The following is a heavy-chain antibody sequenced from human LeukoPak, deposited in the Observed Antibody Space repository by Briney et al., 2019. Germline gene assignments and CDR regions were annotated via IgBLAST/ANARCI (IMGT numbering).Heavy chain of an antibody. CDR3: AKVAWDGYYYDSPFDY. J-gene: IGHJ4*02. V-gene: IGHV3-23*01. CDR1: GFTFSSYA. CDR2: ISGSGGST. D-gene: IGHD3-22*01. Sequence: GGSLRLSCAASGFTFSSYAMSWVRQAPGKGLEWVSAISGSGGSTYYADSVKGRFTISRDNSKNTLYLQMNSLRAEDTAVYYCAKVAWDGYYYDSPFDYWGQGTLVTVSS.